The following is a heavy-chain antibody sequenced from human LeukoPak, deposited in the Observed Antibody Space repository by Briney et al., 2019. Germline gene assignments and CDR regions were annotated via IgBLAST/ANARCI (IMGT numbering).Heavy chain of an antibody. CDR3: ARHRGRYYDSGSYYYFDY. Sequence: SETLSLTCTVSGGSISSGGYYWSWIRQHPGKRLEWTGYIYYSGSTYYNPSLKSRVTISVDTSKNQFSLKLSSVTAADTAVYYCARHRGRYYDSGSYYYFDYWGQGTLVTVSS. CDR1: GGSISSGGYY. V-gene: IGHV4-31*03. CDR2: IYYSGST. D-gene: IGHD3-10*01. J-gene: IGHJ4*02.